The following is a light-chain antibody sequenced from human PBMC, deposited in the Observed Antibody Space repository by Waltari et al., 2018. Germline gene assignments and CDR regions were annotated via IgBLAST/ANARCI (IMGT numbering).Light chain of an antibody. CDR1: QSLLYDSNNKDY. CDR2: WAS. V-gene: IGKV4-1*01. J-gene: IGKJ2*01. Sequence: DIVMTQSPDSLAVSLGEGATINRKSSQSLLYDSNNKDYLAWYQKKPGQPPNMLIYWASTGESGGPDRVNGSGCGTDFTLTISSLQAEDVAVYYCQQYRSLPPYTFGHGTRLEIK. CDR3: QQYRSLPPYT.